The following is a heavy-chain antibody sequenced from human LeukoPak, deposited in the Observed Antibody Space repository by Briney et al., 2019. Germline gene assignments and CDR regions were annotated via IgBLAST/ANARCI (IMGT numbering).Heavy chain of an antibody. Sequence: GASVKVSCKASGYTFTTYDINWVRQATGQGLEWMAWMNPNSGNTGYAQKFQGRVTMTRNTSINTAYMELSSLRSEDTAVYYCARVAGNCGGDCYRLVYWGQGTLVTVAS. CDR3: ARVAGNCGGDCYRLVY. CDR2: MNPNSGNT. CDR1: GYTFTTYD. D-gene: IGHD2-21*01. J-gene: IGHJ4*02. V-gene: IGHV1-8*01.